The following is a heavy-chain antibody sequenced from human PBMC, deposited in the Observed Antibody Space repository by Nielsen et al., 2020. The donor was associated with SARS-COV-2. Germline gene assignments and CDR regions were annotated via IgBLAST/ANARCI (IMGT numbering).Heavy chain of an antibody. J-gene: IGHJ4*02. D-gene: IGHD3-9*01. Sequence: GESLKISCPTSGFTFNTHGMTWVRQAPGKGLEWISYISDDNTVFYAESVKGRFTISRDNAENSLYLQMNNLRDDDTAVYYCARDSELLTHYYALDYWGQGTPVTVSS. CDR3: ARDSELLTHYYALDY. V-gene: IGHV3-48*02. CDR1: GFTFNTHG. CDR2: ISDDNTV.